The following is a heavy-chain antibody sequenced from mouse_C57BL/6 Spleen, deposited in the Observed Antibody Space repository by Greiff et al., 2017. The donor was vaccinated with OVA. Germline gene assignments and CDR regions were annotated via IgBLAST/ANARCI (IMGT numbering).Heavy chain of an antibody. CDR1: GYTFTDYY. D-gene: IGHD1-1*01. V-gene: IGHV1-19*01. J-gene: IGHJ2*01. Sequence: VQLQQSGPVLVKPGASVKMSCKASGYTFTDYYMNWVKQSHGKSLEWIGVINPYNGGTSYNQKFKGKATLTVDKSSSTAYMELNSLTSEDSAVYYCARRATVVDLDYWGQGTTLTVSS. CDR2: INPYNGGT. CDR3: ARRATVVDLDY.